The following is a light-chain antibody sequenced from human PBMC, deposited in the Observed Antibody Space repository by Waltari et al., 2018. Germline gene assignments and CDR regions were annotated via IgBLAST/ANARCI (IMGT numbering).Light chain of an antibody. V-gene: IGLV3-21*01. Sequence: SYVLTQPPSVSVAPGKTARIPCGGDHIGGESVHWSQQKPGQTPVLVINYDNDRPSGIPERFSGSKSGNTATLTIGRVEAGDEADYYCYSAADNTWVFGGGTKLTVL. CDR2: YDN. CDR1: HIGGES. CDR3: YSAADNTWV. J-gene: IGLJ3*02.